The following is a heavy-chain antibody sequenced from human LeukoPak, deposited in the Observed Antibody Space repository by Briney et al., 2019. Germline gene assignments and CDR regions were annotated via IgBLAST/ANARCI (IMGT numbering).Heavy chain of an antibody. Sequence: MASETLSLTCTVSGGSISSYYWSWIRQPPGKGLEWIGYIYYSGSTNYNPSLKSRVTISVDTSKNQFSLKLSSVTAADTAGYYCARGRRQWLVRARGPFDYWGQGTLVTVSS. J-gene: IGHJ4*02. D-gene: IGHD6-19*01. V-gene: IGHV4-59*12. CDR2: IYYSGST. CDR3: ARGRRQWLVRARGPFDY. CDR1: GGSISSYY.